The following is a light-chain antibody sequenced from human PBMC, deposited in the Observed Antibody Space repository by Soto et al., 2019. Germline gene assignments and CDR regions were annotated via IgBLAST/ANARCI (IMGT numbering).Light chain of an antibody. Sequence: QSVLAKPASVSGSPGEWIAISCTGTSSDVGGYDYVSWYQQHPGKAPKLIIYDVSNRPSGISNRFSGSKSGNTASLTISGLQTEDEADYYCSSYTSSNTLVYVFGTGTKVTVL. CDR1: SSDVGGYDY. V-gene: IGLV2-14*01. CDR3: SSYTSSNTLVYV. CDR2: DVS. J-gene: IGLJ1*01.